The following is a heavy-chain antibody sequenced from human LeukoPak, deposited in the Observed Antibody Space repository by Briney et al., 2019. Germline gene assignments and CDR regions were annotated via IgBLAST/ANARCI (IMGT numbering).Heavy chain of an antibody. CDR1: GYTFTSYY. V-gene: IGHV1-46*01. D-gene: IGHD6-13*01. CDR3: ARDSGAAAGTLWDWYFDL. J-gene: IGHJ2*01. Sequence: ASVKVSCKASGYTFTSYYMHWVRQAPGQGLEWMGIINPSGGSTSYAQKFQGRVTMTRDTSTSTVYMELRSLRSEDTAVYYCARDSGAAAGTLWDWYFDLWGRGTLVTVSS. CDR2: INPSGGST.